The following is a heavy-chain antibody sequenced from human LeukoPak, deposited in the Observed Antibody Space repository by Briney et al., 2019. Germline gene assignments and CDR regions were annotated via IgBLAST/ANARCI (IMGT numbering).Heavy chain of an antibody. Sequence: SVKVSCKASGGTFSSYAISWVRQAPGQRLEWMGRIIPIFGIANYAQKFQGRVTITADKSTSTAYMELSSLRSEDTAVYYCARGVAARNGFDYWGQGTLVTVSS. D-gene: IGHD6-6*01. CDR1: GGTFSSYA. CDR2: IIPIFGIA. J-gene: IGHJ4*02. V-gene: IGHV1-69*04. CDR3: ARGVAARNGFDY.